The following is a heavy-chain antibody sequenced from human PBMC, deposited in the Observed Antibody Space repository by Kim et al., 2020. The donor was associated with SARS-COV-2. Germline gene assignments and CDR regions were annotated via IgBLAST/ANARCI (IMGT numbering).Heavy chain of an antibody. D-gene: IGHD3-22*01. CDR3: ARTYYGFDY. V-gene: IGHV4-34*13. Sequence: GTTNYTHSLKSRVTISVDTSKKQISLKVFSVTAADTAVYYCARTYYGFDYWGQGTLVTVSS. J-gene: IGHJ4*02. CDR2: GTT.